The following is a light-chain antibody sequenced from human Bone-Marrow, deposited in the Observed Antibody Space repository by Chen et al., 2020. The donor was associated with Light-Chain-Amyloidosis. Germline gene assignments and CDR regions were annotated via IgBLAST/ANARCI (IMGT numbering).Light chain of an antibody. CDR2: STS. V-gene: IGKV1-39*01. Sequence: DIQLTQSPSSLSASVGDRVTITCRASQDIVTYLNWYQQKPGKAPNLLIYSTSNLQSGVPSRFSGSGSGTDDTLTISSLQPEDAATYYCQQSYSIPLFTFGPGTKVDIK. CDR1: QDIVTY. CDR3: QQSYSIPLFT. J-gene: IGKJ3*01.